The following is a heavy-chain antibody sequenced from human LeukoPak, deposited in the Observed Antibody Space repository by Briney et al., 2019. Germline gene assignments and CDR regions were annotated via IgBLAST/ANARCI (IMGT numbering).Heavy chain of an antibody. Sequence: GGTLRLSCTGSGFTFSDHYMTWIRQAPGKGLEWISYISSSGITTYYADSVKGRFTISRANAKTSVYLQMEGLRADDTAVYYCARVGSSRGWFDPWGHGTLVTVSS. CDR1: GFTFSDHY. J-gene: IGHJ5*02. D-gene: IGHD3-10*01. CDR3: ARVGSSRGWFDP. CDR2: ISSSGITT. V-gene: IGHV3-11*01.